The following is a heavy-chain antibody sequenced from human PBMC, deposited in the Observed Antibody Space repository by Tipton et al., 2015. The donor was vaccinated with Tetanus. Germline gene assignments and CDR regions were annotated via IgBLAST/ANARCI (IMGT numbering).Heavy chain of an antibody. CDR3: ASRDREQGKFDY. CDR2: IYYTELT. CDR1: GAPINRGGYL. Sequence: LRLSCTVSGAPINRGGYLWTWVRQYPGRGLEWIGYIYYTELTSYTPSLESRVKISVDTSKNHFSLTLTSVTAADTAVYYCASRDREQGKFDYWGQGTLVTVSS. D-gene: IGHD7-27*01. V-gene: IGHV4-31*03. J-gene: IGHJ4*02.